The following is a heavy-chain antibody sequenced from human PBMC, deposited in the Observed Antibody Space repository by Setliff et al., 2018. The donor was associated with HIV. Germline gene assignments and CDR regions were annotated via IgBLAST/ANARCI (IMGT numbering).Heavy chain of an antibody. D-gene: IGHD3-10*01. CDR1: GGSISSGSYY. Sequence: SETLSLTCTVSGGSISSGSYYWSWIRQPAGRELELIGRIYTSGSTNYNPSLKSRVTVSVDTSKNQFSLKMTSVTAADTAVYYCARSLDSDFLYYFDYWGQGTLVTVSS. V-gene: IGHV4-61*02. CDR2: IYTSGST. J-gene: IGHJ4*02. CDR3: ARSLDSDFLYYFDY.